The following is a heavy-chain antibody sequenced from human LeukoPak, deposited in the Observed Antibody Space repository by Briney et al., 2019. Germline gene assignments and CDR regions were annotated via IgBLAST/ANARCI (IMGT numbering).Heavy chain of an antibody. V-gene: IGHV3-23*01. CDR2: ISGRGGST. Sequence: GGSLRLSCAASGFTVSSYAMSWVRQAPGKGLEGVSAISGRGGSTYYADSVKGRFTISRDNSKNTLYPQMNSLRAEDTAVYYCAKVSSSSPYFDYWGQGTLVTVSS. J-gene: IGHJ4*02. CDR3: AKVSSSSPYFDY. CDR1: GFTVSSYA. D-gene: IGHD6-6*01.